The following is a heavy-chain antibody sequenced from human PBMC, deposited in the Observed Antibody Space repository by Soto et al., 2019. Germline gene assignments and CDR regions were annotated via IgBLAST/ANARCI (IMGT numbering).Heavy chain of an antibody. V-gene: IGHV1-69*01. CDR2: IIPIFGTA. CDR1: GGTFSSYA. Sequence: QVQLVQSGAEVKKPGSSVKVSCKASGGTFSSYAISWVRQAPGQGLEWMGGIIPIFGTANYAQKFQGRVTITADETTSTAYMELSRLRSEDTAVYYCARGDTYYYDSSGYYGDYWGQGTLVTVSS. J-gene: IGHJ4*02. CDR3: ARGDTYYYDSSGYYGDY. D-gene: IGHD3-22*01.